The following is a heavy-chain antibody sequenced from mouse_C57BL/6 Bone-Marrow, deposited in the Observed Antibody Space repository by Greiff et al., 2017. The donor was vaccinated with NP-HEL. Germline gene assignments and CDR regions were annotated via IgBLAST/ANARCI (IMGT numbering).Heavy chain of an antibody. D-gene: IGHD1-1*01. J-gene: IGHJ3*01. CDR2: ISNGGGST. V-gene: IGHV5-12*01. CDR3: ARQTDGRFAY. CDR1: GFTFSDYY. Sequence: EVQVVESGGGLVQPGGSLKLSCAASGFTFSDYYMYWVRQTPEKRLEWVAYISNGGGSTYYPDTVKGRFTISRDKAKNTLYLQMSRLKSEDTAMYYCARQTDGRFAYWGQGTLVTVSA.